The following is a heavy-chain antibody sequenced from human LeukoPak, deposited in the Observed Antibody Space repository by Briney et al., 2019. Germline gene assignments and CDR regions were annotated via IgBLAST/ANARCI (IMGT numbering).Heavy chain of an antibody. D-gene: IGHD3-10*01. CDR3: ARLLYGSGSYFDY. J-gene: IGHJ4*01. V-gene: IGHV4-4*09. Sequence: KPSETLSLTCTVSGGSISSYYWSWIRQPPGKGLEWIGYIYTSGSTNYNPSLKSRVTISVDTSKNQFSLKLSSVTAADTAVYYCARLLYGSGSYFDYWGQEPWSPSPQ. CDR1: GGSISSYY. CDR2: IYTSGST.